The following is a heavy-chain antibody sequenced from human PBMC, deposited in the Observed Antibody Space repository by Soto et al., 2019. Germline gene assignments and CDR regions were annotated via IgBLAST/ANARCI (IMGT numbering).Heavy chain of an antibody. CDR2: ISAYNGNT. Sequence: QVQLVQCGAEVKKPGASVKVSCKASGYSSTSYAISWVRQAHGQGLEWMGWISAYNGNTNYAQKLQGRVTMTTDASPSTPYMELRSLRSDDTAVYYCARDGRYLSDYWGQGTLVTVSS. D-gene: IGHD3-16*02. V-gene: IGHV1-18*01. J-gene: IGHJ4*02. CDR3: ARDGRYLSDY. CDR1: GYSSTSYA.